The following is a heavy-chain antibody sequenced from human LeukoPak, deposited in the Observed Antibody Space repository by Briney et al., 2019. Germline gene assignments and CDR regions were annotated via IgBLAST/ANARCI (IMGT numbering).Heavy chain of an antibody. J-gene: IGHJ5*02. Sequence: PSETLSLTCAVYGGSFSGYYWSWIRQPPGKGLEWIGEINHSGSTNYNPSLKSRVTISVDTSKNQFSLKLSSVTAADTAVYYCARGAVTYCSGGSCYLNWFDPWGQGTLVTVSS. V-gene: IGHV4-34*01. CDR3: ARGAVTYCSGGSCYLNWFDP. CDR1: GGSFSGYY. CDR2: INHSGST. D-gene: IGHD2-15*01.